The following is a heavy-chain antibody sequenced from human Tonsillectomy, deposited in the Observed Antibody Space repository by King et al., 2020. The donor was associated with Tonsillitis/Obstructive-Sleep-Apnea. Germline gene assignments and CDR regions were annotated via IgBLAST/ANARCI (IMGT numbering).Heavy chain of an antibody. J-gene: IGHJ4*02. CDR2: INPSSGVT. V-gene: IGHV1-46*01. D-gene: IGHD1-14*01. CDR1: GYTFTNYY. Sequence: QLVQSGAEVKMPGASVKVSCKASGYTFTNYYIHWVRQARGQGLEWMGIINPSSGVTTYAQKFQGRVTMTSDTSTNTVYLELSSLRSEDTAMYYCARDDVVGRYIDSWGQGTLVTVSS. CDR3: ARDDVVGRYIDS.